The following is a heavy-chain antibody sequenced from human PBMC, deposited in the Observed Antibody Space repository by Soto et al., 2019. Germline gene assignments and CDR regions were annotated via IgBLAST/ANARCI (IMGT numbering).Heavy chain of an antibody. CDR1: GYTFTSYD. D-gene: IGHD4-17*01. V-gene: IGHV1-8*01. Sequence: QVQLVQSGAEVGKPGASVKVSCKASGYTFTSYDINWVRQASGQGLEWMGWMNPNSGNTGSAQRFQGRLTMTMNTSINTAYMELTSLTSEDAAVYYCARVHTVTTYFDVWGRGTLVAVSS. CDR3: ARVHTVTTYFDV. J-gene: IGHJ2*01. CDR2: MNPNSGNT.